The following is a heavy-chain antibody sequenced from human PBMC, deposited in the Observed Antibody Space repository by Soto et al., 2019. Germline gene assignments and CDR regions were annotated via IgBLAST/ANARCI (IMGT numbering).Heavy chain of an antibody. J-gene: IGHJ5*02. CDR2: SNHSGST. V-gene: IGHV4-34*01. CDR3: ASERIFMRTTGWFEP. D-gene: IGHD3-3*02. Sequence: SETLSLTCTVYCGSFSGYYWSWIRQPAGKGLEWIGASNHSGSTNYNSSLQHRVIISVDTSKNHFSLKLISVTAADTATYYCASERIFMRTTGWFEPWGQGTQVIVSS. CDR1: CGSFSGYY.